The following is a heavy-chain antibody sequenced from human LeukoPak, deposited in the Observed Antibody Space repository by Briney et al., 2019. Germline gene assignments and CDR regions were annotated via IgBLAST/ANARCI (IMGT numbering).Heavy chain of an antibody. D-gene: IGHD6-13*01. J-gene: IGHJ6*02. Sequence: SETLSLTCTVSGGSISSYYWSWLRQPPGKGLEWIGYIYYSGSTNYNPSLKSRVTISLDTSKNQFSLKLSSVTAADTAVYYCARVTAAGYYYYGMDVWGQGTTVTVSS. V-gene: IGHV4-59*01. CDR3: ARVTAAGYYYYGMDV. CDR1: GGSISSYY. CDR2: IYYSGST.